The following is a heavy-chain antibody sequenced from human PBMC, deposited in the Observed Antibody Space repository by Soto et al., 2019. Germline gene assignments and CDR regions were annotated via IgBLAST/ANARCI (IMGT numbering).Heavy chain of an antibody. J-gene: IGHJ6*02. D-gene: IGHD3-3*01. CDR2: ISWDGGST. CDR1: GFTFDDYT. Sequence: HPGGSLRLSCAASGFTFDDYTMHWVRQAPGKGLEWVSLISWDGGSTYYADSVKGRFTISRDNSKNSLYLQMNSLRTEDTALYYCAKDGARAITIFGVVIPAPDYYGMDVWGQGTTVTVSS. V-gene: IGHV3-43*01. CDR3: AKDGARAITIFGVVIPAPDYYGMDV.